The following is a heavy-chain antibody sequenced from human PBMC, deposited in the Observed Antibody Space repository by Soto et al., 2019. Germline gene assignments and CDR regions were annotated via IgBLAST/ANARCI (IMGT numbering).Heavy chain of an antibody. CDR3: ARDSGVAVAVDAFDI. V-gene: IGHV3-20*04. CDR1: GFRFDDFG. J-gene: IGHJ3*02. CDR2: ITWNGVTT. D-gene: IGHD6-19*01. Sequence: EEQLVESGGGVVRPGGSLTLSCAASGFRFDDFGMSWVRQAPGKGLEWVSGITWNGVTTGYVKSVKGRFTISRDNAKNSLYLQMGSLRAEDTAIYYCARDSGVAVAVDAFDIWGQATMVSVSS.